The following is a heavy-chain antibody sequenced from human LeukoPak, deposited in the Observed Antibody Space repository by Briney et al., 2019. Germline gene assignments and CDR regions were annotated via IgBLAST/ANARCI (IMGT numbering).Heavy chain of an antibody. V-gene: IGHV4-34*01. J-gene: IGHJ4*02. CDR2: INHSGST. CDR1: GGSFSGYY. D-gene: IGHD1-26*01. CDR3: ARGPLYSGSYIHRGTFDY. Sequence: PSETLSLTCAVYGGSFSGYYWSWIRQPPGKGLEWIGEINHSGSTNYNPSLESRVTISVDTSKNQFSLKLSSVTAADTAVYYCARGPLYSGSYIHRGTFDYWGQGTLVTVSS.